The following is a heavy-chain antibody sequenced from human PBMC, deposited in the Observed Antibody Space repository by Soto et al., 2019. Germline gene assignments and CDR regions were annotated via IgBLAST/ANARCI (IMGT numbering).Heavy chain of an antibody. Sequence: EVQLVQPGAEVKKPGESLKISCKGSGYSFTRYWIGWVRQMPGKGLEWMGIIYPGDSDTRYSPSFQGQVTISADKSISSGYLQWSSLKASDTAMYYCARPHYDFWSGRYYFDYWGQGTLVTVSS. CDR1: GYSFTRYW. V-gene: IGHV5-51*01. CDR2: IYPGDSDT. CDR3: ARPHYDFWSGRYYFDY. D-gene: IGHD3-3*01. J-gene: IGHJ4*02.